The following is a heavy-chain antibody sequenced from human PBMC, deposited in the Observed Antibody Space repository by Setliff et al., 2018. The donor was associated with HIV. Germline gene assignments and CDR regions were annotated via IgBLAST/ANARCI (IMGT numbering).Heavy chain of an antibody. V-gene: IGHV1-69*02. CDR2: IMPILRKT. CDR3: ASPEAYSTSSRFEY. D-gene: IGHD6-6*01. CDR1: KGTFISHT. Sequence: SVKVSCKTSKGTFISHTLNWVRQAPGQRLEWMGRIMPILRKTDYAQRFQGRVTITADKSTSTAFMELTNLRSDDTAVYYCASPEAYSTSSRFEYWGQGALVTVSS. J-gene: IGHJ4*02.